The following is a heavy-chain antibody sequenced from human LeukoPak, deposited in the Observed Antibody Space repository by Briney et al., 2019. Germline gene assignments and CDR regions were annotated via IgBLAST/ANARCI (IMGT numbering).Heavy chain of an antibody. CDR2: ISSSSSYI. CDR1: GFTFSSYS. Sequence: GGSLRLSCAASGFTFSSYSMNWVRQAPGKGLEWVSSISSSSSYIYYADSVKGRFTISRDNAKNSLYLQMNSLRAEDTAVYYCARGGIITSYAFEIWGQGTMVTVSS. D-gene: IGHD1-26*01. V-gene: IGHV3-21*01. CDR3: ARGGIITSYAFEI. J-gene: IGHJ3*02.